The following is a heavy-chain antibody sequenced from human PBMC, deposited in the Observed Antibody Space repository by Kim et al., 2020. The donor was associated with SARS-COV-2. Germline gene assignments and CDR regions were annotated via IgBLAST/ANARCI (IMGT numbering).Heavy chain of an antibody. CDR3: ARDRDGGNPYDAFDI. CDR2: IIPIFGTA. V-gene: IGHV1-69*13. CDR1: GGTFSSYA. J-gene: IGHJ3*02. Sequence: SVKVSCKASGGTFSSYAISWVRQAPGQGLEWMGGIIPIFGTANYAQKFQGRVTINADESTSTAYMELSSLRSEDTAVYYCARDRDGGNPYDAFDIWGQGTMGTVSS. D-gene: IGHD2-15*01.